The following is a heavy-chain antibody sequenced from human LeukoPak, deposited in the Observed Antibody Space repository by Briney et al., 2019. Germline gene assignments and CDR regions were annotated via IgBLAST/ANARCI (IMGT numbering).Heavy chain of an antibody. Sequence: GSLRLSCAASGFTFSSYEMNWVRQPPGKGLEWIGEINHSGSTNYNPSLKSRVTISVDTSKNQFSLKLSSVTAADTAVYYCARHADFPDSSGEGYYYYYMDVWGKGTTVTISS. CDR1: GFTFSSYE. J-gene: IGHJ6*03. D-gene: IGHD3-22*01. CDR2: INHSGST. CDR3: ARHADFPDSSGEGYYYYYMDV. V-gene: IGHV4-34*01.